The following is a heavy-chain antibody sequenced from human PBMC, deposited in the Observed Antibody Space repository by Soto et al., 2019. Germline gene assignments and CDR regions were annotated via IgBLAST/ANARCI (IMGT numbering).Heavy chain of an antibody. CDR3: AKDRRIAPAAIPSYGMDV. J-gene: IGHJ6*02. V-gene: IGHV3-23*01. Sequence: GGSLRLSCAASGFTFSSYAMSWVRQAPGKGLECVSAISGSGGSTYYADSVKGRFTISRDNSKNTLYLQMNSLRAEDTAVYYCAKDRRIAPAAIPSYGMDVWGQGTTVTVSS. D-gene: IGHD2-2*01. CDR1: GFTFSSYA. CDR2: ISGSGGST.